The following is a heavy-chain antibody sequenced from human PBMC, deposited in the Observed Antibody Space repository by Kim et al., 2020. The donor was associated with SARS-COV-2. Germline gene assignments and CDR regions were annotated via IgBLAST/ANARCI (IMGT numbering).Heavy chain of an antibody. Sequence: GGSLRLSCAASGFTFSSYSMNWVRQAPGKGLEWVSSISSSSSYIYYADSVKGRFTISRDNAKNSLYLQMNSLRAEDTAVYYCARDMYSGSYWSAEYFQHWGQGTLVTVSS. CDR1: GFTFSSYS. D-gene: IGHD1-26*01. CDR3: ARDMYSGSYWSAEYFQH. J-gene: IGHJ1*01. V-gene: IGHV3-21*01. CDR2: ISSSSSYI.